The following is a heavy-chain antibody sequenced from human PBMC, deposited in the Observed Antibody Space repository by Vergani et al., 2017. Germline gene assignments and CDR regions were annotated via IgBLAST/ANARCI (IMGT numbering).Heavy chain of an antibody. CDR3: ARHLAYCGGDCYPYYYGMDV. CDR1: GGSISSSSYY. J-gene: IGHJ6*02. V-gene: IGHV4-39*01. D-gene: IGHD2-21*02. CDR2: IYYSGNT. Sequence: QLQLQESGPGLVKPSETLSLTCTVSGGSISSSSYYWGWIRQPPGKGLEWIGSIYYSGNTYYNPSLKSRVTISVDTSKNQFSLKLSSVTAADTAVYYCARHLAYCGGDCYPYYYGMDVWGQGP.